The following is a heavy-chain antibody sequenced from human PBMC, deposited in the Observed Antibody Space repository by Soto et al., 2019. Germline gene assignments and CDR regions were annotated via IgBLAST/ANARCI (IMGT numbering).Heavy chain of an antibody. CDR2: ISAYNGNT. CDR1: GYGFTSYG. V-gene: IGHV1-18*01. D-gene: IGHD3-3*01. J-gene: IGHJ4*02. CDR3: ARGYDFWSGEKNFDY. Sequence: GASVKVSCKACGYGFTSYGISWVRQAPGQGLEWMGWISAYNGNTNFAQKLQGRVTMTTDTSTSTAYMELRSLRSDDTAVYYCARGYDFWSGEKNFDYWGQGTLVTAPQ.